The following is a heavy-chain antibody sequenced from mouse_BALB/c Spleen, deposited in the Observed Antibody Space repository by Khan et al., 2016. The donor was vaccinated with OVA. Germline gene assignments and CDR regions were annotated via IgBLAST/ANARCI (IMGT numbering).Heavy chain of an antibody. CDR2: ISSGSNTI. V-gene: IGHV5-17*02. CDR3: ARRRIYDGYYGGAMDY. Sequence: EVELVESGGGLVQPGGSRKLSCAASGFTFSNFGMHWVRQAPEKGLEWVAYISSGSNTIYYAATVKGRFTISRDNPKNTLFLQMTSLRSGDQAMDYCARRRIYDGYYGGAMDYWGQGTSVTVSS. D-gene: IGHD2-3*01. J-gene: IGHJ4*01. CDR1: GFTFSNFG.